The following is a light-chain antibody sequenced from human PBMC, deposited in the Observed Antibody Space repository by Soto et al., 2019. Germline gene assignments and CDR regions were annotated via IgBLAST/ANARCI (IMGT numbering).Light chain of an antibody. CDR3: QQTYNTPYT. V-gene: IGKV1-39*01. CDR1: QRITTY. CDR2: TSG. J-gene: IGKJ2*01. Sequence: IHMTQSPSSLSASVGDRVTITCRASQRITTYLNWYHQKPGEAPKLLISTSGTLQRGVPSRFTGSGSGTHFTLTITSLQPADFATYFCQQTYNTPYTFGQGTKVEIK.